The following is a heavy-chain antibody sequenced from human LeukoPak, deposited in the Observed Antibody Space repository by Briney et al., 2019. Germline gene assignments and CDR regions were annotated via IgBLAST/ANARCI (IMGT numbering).Heavy chain of an antibody. CDR3: ARGSYDILAGYYSDYYGMDD. J-gene: IGHJ6*04. D-gene: IGHD3-9*01. Sequence: ASVKVSCKASGGTFSSYAISWVRQAPGQGLEWMGGIIPIFGTANYAQKFQGRVTITADESTSTACMELSSLRSEDTAVYYCARGSYDILAGYYSDYYGMDDWGKGTTVTVSS. V-gene: IGHV1-69*13. CDR2: IIPIFGTA. CDR1: GGTFSSYA.